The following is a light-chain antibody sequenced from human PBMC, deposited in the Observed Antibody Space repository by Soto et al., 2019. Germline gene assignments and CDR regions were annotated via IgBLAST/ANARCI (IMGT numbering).Light chain of an antibody. CDR2: KVS. CDR1: SSDVGDGDF. J-gene: IGLJ3*02. V-gene: IGLV2-14*01. Sequence: QSVLTQPASVSGSARQSITISCTGTSSDVGDGDFVSWYQQRPGNAPKLMIYKVSNRPSGVSNRFSGSKSGNTASLTISGLQAEDEADYYCCSYTRSYTWVFGGGTKLTVL. CDR3: CSYTRSYTWV.